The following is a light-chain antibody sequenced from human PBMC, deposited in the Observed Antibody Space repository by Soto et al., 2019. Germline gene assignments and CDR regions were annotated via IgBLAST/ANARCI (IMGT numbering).Light chain of an antibody. Sequence: EIVMTQSPATLSLSPGERATLSCRASQSISSNLAWYQQKPGQAPRLLIYGASTRAPDIPARFSGSGSGTEFTLSISSLQSADFAVYYCQHDNNGPPLTFGGGTKVEIK. V-gene: IGKV3-15*01. J-gene: IGKJ4*01. CDR2: GAS. CDR3: QHDNNGPPLT. CDR1: QSISSN.